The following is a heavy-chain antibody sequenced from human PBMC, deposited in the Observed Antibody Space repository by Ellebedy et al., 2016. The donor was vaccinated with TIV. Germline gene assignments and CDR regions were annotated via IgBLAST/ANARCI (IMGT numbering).Heavy chain of an antibody. J-gene: IGHJ6*03. CDR2: ISGSGGST. D-gene: IGHD2-2*03. CDR1: GFTFSSYA. V-gene: IGHV3-23*01. Sequence: GESLKISXAASGFTFSSYAMSWVRQAPGKGLEWVSAISGSGGSTYYADSVKGRFTISRDNSKNTLYLQMNSLRAEDTAVYYCARDGYCSSTSCYGYYYMDVWGKGTTVTVSS. CDR3: ARDGYCSSTSCYGYYYMDV.